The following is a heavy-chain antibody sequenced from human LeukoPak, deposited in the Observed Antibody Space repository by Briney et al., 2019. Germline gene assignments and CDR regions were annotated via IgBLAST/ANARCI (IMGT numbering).Heavy chain of an antibody. CDR3: ATDDGGGSCYS. CDR2: IIPIFGTA. Sequence: SVKVSCKASGGTFSSYAISWVRQAPGQGLEWMGRIIPIFGTANYAQKFQGRVTMTEDTSTDTAYMELSSLRSEDTAVYYCATDDGGGSCYSWGQGTLVTVSS. CDR1: GGTFSSYA. J-gene: IGHJ4*02. D-gene: IGHD2-15*01. V-gene: IGHV1-69*06.